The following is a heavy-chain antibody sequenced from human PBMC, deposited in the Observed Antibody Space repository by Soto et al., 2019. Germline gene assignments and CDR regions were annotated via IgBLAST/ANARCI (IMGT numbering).Heavy chain of an antibody. D-gene: IGHD3-3*01. V-gene: IGHV4-59*01. CDR3: ARVVGYDFWSGALRRWFDP. CDR1: GGSISSYY. CDR2: IYYSGST. J-gene: IGHJ5*02. Sequence: SETLSLTCTVSGGSISSYYWSWIRQPPGKGLEWIGYIYYSGSTNYNPSLRSRVTISVDTSKNQFSLKLSSVTAADTAVYYCARVVGYDFWSGALRRWFDPWGQGTLVTVSS.